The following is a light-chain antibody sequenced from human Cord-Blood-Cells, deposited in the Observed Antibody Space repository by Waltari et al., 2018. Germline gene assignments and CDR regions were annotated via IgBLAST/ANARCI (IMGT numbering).Light chain of an antibody. CDR3: SSYTSSSTWV. J-gene: IGLJ3*02. Sequence: QSALTQPASVSGSPGQSITISCTGTSSDVGGYNYVSWYQQNPGKAPKLMIYDVSNRPSGVSNRFSGSKSGNTAPLTISGLQAEDEADYYCSSYTSSSTWVFGGGTKLTVL. V-gene: IGLV2-14*03. CDR1: SSDVGGYNY. CDR2: DVS.